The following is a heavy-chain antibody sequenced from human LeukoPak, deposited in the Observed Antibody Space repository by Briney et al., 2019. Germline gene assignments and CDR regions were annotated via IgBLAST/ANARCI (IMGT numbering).Heavy chain of an antibody. J-gene: IGHJ4*02. Sequence: GRSLRLSCAASGFTFDDYAMHWVRQAPGKGLEWVSGISWNSGSIGYADSVKGRFTISRDNAKNSLHLQMNSLRAEDTALYYCAKGSRYDILTGYPMAYYFDYWGQGTLVTVSS. CDR2: ISWNSGSI. CDR3: AKGSRYDILTGYPMAYYFDY. CDR1: GFTFDDYA. D-gene: IGHD3-9*01. V-gene: IGHV3-9*01.